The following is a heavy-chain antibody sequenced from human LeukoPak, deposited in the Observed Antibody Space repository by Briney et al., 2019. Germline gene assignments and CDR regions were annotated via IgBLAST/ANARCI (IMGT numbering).Heavy chain of an antibody. CDR1: GYPITSSYY. CDR3: ARGKYSSSPYHFDY. J-gene: IGHJ4*02. Sequence: SETLSLACAVSGYPITSSYYWGWIRQSPEKGLEWIGSVYRSGSTYYNLSLKSRVNISVDTSKNQFSLKLSSVTAADTAVYYCARGKYSSSPYHFDYWGQGTLVTVSS. V-gene: IGHV4-38-2*01. CDR2: VYRSGST. D-gene: IGHD6-13*01.